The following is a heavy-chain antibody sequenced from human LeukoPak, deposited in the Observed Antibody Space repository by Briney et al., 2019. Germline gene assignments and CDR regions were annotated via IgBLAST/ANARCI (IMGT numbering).Heavy chain of an antibody. CDR1: GGTFSSYA. Sequence: ASVKVSCKASGGTFSSYAISWVRQAPGQGLEWMGGIIPIFGTANYAQKFQGRVTITTDESTSTAYMELRSLRSDDTAVYYCARDRVGASGFGDYWGQGTLVTVSS. V-gene: IGHV1-69*05. J-gene: IGHJ4*02. CDR3: ARDRVGASGFGDY. CDR2: IIPIFGTA. D-gene: IGHD1-26*01.